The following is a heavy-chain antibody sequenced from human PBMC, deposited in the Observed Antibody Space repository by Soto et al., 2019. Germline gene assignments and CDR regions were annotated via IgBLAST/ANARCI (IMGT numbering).Heavy chain of an antibody. J-gene: IGHJ5*02. CDR1: GFVFGDYS. D-gene: IGHD2-8*01. CDR2: IDNAGGTI. Sequence: QVHLVESGGGLVKPGGSLRLSCVASGFVFGDYSMSWIRQSPGKGLQWLSYIDNAGGTIYYAESVKGRCTVSRDNEKHSLFLHLTALRAEDSAIYFCAKVGVLRTNFRWFDLWGQGTLVTVSS. CDR3: AKVGVLRTNFRWFDL. V-gene: IGHV3-11*01.